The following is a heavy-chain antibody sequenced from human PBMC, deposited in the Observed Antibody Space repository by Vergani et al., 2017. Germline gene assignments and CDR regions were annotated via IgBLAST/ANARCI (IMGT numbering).Heavy chain of an antibody. CDR1: GYSFTSYW. D-gene: IGHD4-17*01. Sequence: EVQLVQSGAEVKTPGESLRISCKGSGYSFTSYWLSWVRQMPGKGLEWMGRIGPSDSYTNYSPSFQGHVTISADKSISTAYLQWSSLKASDTAMYYCARHADYGAYYYYGMDVWGQGTTVTVAS. CDR3: ARHADYGAYYYYGMDV. CDR2: IGPSDSYT. J-gene: IGHJ6*02. V-gene: IGHV5-10-1*03.